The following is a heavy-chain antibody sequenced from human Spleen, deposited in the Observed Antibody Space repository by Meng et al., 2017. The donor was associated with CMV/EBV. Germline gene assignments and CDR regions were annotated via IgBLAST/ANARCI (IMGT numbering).Heavy chain of an antibody. CDR1: GFTFSAYG. Sequence: GESLKISCAASGFTFSAYGMFWVRQAPGKGLEWVAFIRYDASSKYYVDSVKGRFTISRDNSKSTLYLQMNSLRAEDTAVYYCAKDLGDGSLFDYWGQGTPVTVSS. D-gene: IGHD3-10*01. V-gene: IGHV3-30*02. J-gene: IGHJ4*02. CDR3: AKDLGDGSLFDY. CDR2: IRYDASSK.